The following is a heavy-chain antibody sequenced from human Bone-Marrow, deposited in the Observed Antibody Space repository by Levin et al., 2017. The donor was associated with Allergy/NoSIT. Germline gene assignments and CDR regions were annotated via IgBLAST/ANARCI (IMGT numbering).Heavy chain of an antibody. J-gene: IGHJ6*02. CDR2: IWYDGSNK. V-gene: IGHV3-33*01. Sequence: GESLKISCAASGFTFSSYGMHWVRQAPGKGLEWVAVIWYDGSNKYYADSVKGRFTISRDNSKNTLYLQMNSLRAEDTAVYYCARADGNYDSSGYFIYYYYGMDVWGQGTTVTVSS. CDR3: ARADGNYDSSGYFIYYYYGMDV. CDR1: GFTFSSYG. D-gene: IGHD3-22*01.